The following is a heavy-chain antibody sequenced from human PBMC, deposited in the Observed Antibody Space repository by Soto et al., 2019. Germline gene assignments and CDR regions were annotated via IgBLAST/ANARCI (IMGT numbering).Heavy chain of an antibody. CDR1: GFTFSSYG. D-gene: IGHD1-26*01. J-gene: IGHJ6*02. CDR2: ISYDGSNK. CDR3: AKDLEWELLSYYYYGMDV. Sequence: GGSLRLSCAASGFTFSSYGMHWVRQAPGKGLEWVAVISYDGSNKYYADSVKGRFTISRDNSKNTLYLQMNSLRAEDTAVYYCAKDLEWELLSYYYYGMDVWGQGTTVTVSS. V-gene: IGHV3-30*18.